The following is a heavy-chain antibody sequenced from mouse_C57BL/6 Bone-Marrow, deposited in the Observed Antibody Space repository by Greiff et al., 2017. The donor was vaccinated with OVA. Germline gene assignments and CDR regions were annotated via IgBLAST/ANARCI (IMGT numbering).Heavy chain of an antibody. J-gene: IGHJ1*03. V-gene: IGHV1-55*01. CDR3: ALTQYFDV. Sequence: QVQLQQPGAELVKPGASVKMSCKASGYTFTSYWITWVKQRPGQGLEWIGDIYPGSGSTNYNEKFKSKATLTVDKSSSTAYMELRSLTSEDSAVYFCALTQYFDVWGTGTTVTVSS. CDR1: GYTFTSYW. D-gene: IGHD4-1*01. CDR2: IYPGSGST.